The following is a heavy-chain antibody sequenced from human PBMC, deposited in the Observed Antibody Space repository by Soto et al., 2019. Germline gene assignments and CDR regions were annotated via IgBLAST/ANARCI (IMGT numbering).Heavy chain of an antibody. CDR1: GFTFDDYA. V-gene: IGHV3-9*01. Sequence: EVQLVESGGGLVQPGRSLRLSCAASGFTFDDYAMHWVRQAPGKGLECVSGISWNSGSIGYADSVKGRFTISRDNAKNPLSLQMNSLRAEDTALYYCAKQYISGWQCFDYWGQGTLVTVSS. J-gene: IGHJ4*02. CDR3: AKQYISGWQCFDY. CDR2: ISWNSGSI. D-gene: IGHD6-19*01.